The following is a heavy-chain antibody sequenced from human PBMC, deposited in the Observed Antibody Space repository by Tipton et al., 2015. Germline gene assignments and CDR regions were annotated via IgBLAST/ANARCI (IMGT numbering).Heavy chain of an antibody. V-gene: IGHV3-7*01. Sequence: SLRLSCAASGFTFSSSWMTWVRQGPGKGLEWVANIKQDGSAKYYVGSVKGRFSISRDNAKNSLYLQMDSLTAEDTAVYYCGRSSGNYYGGNYWGQGTLVTVSS. CDR3: GRSSGNYYGGNY. J-gene: IGHJ4*02. D-gene: IGHD1-26*01. CDR1: GFTFSSSW. CDR2: IKQDGSAK.